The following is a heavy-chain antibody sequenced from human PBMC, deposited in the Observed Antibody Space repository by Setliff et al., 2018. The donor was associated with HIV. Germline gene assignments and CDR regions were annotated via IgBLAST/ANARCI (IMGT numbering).Heavy chain of an antibody. J-gene: IGHJ4*02. Sequence: ASVKVSCKIYGYTLSELSMHWVRQAPGKGLEWMGYFDPQDGETVYAQKFQGRVTLTEDTSTGTAYMELSSLRSEDMAVYYCARDRMGRGYSGFDFWGQGTLVTVSS. CDR3: ARDRMGRGYSGFDF. D-gene: IGHD3-22*01. CDR1: GYTLSELS. V-gene: IGHV1-24*01. CDR2: FDPQDGET.